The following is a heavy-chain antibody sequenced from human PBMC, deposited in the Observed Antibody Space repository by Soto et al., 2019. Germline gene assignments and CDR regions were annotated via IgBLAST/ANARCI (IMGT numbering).Heavy chain of an antibody. V-gene: IGHV3-30*18. D-gene: IGHD7-27*01. Sequence: QVQLVESGGGVVQPGRSLRLSCAASGFTFSSYGMHRVRQAPGKGLEWVAVISYDGSNKYYADSVKGRFTISRDNSKNTLYLQINSLRAEDTAVYYCAKALLGPGRASGMDVWGQGPTVTVSS. CDR1: GFTFSSYG. J-gene: IGHJ6*02. CDR3: AKALLGPGRASGMDV. CDR2: ISYDGSNK.